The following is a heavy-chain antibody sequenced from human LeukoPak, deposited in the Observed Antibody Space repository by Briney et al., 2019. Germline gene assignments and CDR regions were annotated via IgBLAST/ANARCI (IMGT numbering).Heavy chain of an antibody. V-gene: IGHV4-59*08. CDR2: IYYSGST. CDR1: GGSISSYY. D-gene: IGHD3-10*01. J-gene: IGHJ6*02. CDR3: ARHVAEWFGELFPDYYYGMDV. Sequence: SETLSLTCTVSGGSISSYYWSWIRQPPGKGLKWIGYIYYSGSTNYNPSLKSRVTISVDTSKNQFSLKLSSVTAADTAVYYCARHVAEWFGELFPDYYYGMDVWGQGTTVTVSS.